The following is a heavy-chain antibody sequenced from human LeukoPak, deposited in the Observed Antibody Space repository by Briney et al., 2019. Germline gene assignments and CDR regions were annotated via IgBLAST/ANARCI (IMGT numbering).Heavy chain of an antibody. CDR3: ARAYYVRDAFDI. Sequence: PSETLSLTCTVSGGSISSYYWSWIRQPPGKGLEWIGYIYHSGSTNYNPSLKSRVTISVDTSKNQFSLKLSSVTAADTAVYYCARAYYVRDAFDIWGQGTMVTVSS. J-gene: IGHJ3*02. V-gene: IGHV4-59*01. CDR1: GGSISSYY. D-gene: IGHD3-10*02. CDR2: IYHSGST.